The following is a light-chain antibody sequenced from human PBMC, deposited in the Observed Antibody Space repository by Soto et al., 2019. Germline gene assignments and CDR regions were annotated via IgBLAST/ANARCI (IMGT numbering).Light chain of an antibody. J-gene: IGKJ2*01. V-gene: IGKV1-39*01. Sequence: IQLPKSPSSLSASVGDRVTITCRASQSISTYLNWYHQKPGKAPKLLIHGASSLQSGVPSRFSGSGSGTHFILTISSLQPEDLATYYCQQSYSSPPYTFGQGTKVDTK. CDR1: QSISTY. CDR2: GAS. CDR3: QQSYSSPPYT.